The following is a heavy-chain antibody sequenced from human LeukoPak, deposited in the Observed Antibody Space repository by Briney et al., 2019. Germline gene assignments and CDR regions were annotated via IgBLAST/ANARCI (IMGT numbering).Heavy chain of an antibody. D-gene: IGHD7-27*01. CDR2: ISHSGST. J-gene: IGHJ3*01. Sequence: SETLSLTCTVSGGSISSYYWSWIHQPPGKHLDWIGSISHSGSTYYNASLRSRVTISVDTSNNQLSLRLSSVTAADTAVYYCARHSGLGRAFDVWGQGTMVTVSA. CDR1: GGSISSYY. V-gene: IGHV4-39*01. CDR3: ARHSGLGRAFDV.